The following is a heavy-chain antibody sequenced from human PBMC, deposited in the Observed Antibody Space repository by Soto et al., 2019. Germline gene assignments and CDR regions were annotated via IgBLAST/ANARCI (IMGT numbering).Heavy chain of an antibody. V-gene: IGHV3-7*01. CDR1: GFTFSTYW. Sequence: GSLRLSCAASGFTFSTYWMDWVRQTPGKGLEWVANINQDGSEKNYVDSVKGRFTVYRDNAKNSLYLQMSSLTAEDSALYYCSRSLNSWGQGTLVTVSS. CDR3: SRSLNS. CDR2: INQDGSEK. J-gene: IGHJ4*02.